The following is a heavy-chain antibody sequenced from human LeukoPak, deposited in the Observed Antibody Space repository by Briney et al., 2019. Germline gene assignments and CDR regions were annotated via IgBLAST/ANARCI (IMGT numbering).Heavy chain of an antibody. Sequence: PGGSLRLSCASSGFTFSFYWMHWVRQAPGKGLVWVSRINNDGRSTSYAGSVKGRFTISRDNAKNTLYLQMNSLRAEDTAVYYCVRDNEYCTGGTCRLDYWGQGALVTVSS. V-gene: IGHV3-74*01. CDR1: GFTFSFYW. CDR2: INNDGRST. D-gene: IGHD2-15*01. CDR3: VRDNEYCTGGTCRLDY. J-gene: IGHJ4*02.